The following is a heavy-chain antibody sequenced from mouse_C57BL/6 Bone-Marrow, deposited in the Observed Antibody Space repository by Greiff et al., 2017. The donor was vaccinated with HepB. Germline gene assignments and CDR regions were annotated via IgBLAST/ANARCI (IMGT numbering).Heavy chain of an antibody. CDR1: GYTFTNYW. V-gene: IGHV1-63*01. CDR2: IYPGGGYT. J-gene: IGHJ3*01. CDR3: ARSSSGSPFAY. D-gene: IGHD3-2*02. Sequence: VQLQQSGAELVRPGTSVKMSCKASGYTFTNYWIGWAKQRPGHGLEWIGDIYPGGGYTNYNEKFKGKATLTADKSSSTAYMQFSSLTSEDSAIYYCARSSSGSPFAYWGQGTLVTVSA.